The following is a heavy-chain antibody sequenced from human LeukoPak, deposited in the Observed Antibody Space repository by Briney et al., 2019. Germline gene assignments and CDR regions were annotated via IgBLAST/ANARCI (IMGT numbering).Heavy chain of an antibody. CDR3: AREPFGLDAFDI. CDR1: GFTVSSNY. V-gene: IGHV3-53*01. Sequence: GGSLRLSCAAPGFTVSSNYMSWVRQAPGKGLEWVSVIYSGGSTYYADSVKGRFTISRDNSKNTLYLQMNSLRAEDTAVYYCAREPFGLDAFDIWGQGTMVTVSS. J-gene: IGHJ3*02. CDR2: IYSGGST. D-gene: IGHD3/OR15-3a*01.